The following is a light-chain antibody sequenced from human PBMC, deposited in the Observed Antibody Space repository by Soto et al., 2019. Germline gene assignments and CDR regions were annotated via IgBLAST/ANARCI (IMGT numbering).Light chain of an antibody. CDR3: SSSTSGSTPFV. V-gene: IGLV2-14*01. Sequence: QSVLTQPASVSGSPGQSITISCTGTSSDVGGSNSVSWYQQRPGQAPKLMISEVNNRPSGVSNRFSGSKSGNTASLTISGLQAEDEADYYCSSSTSGSTPFVFGAGTKVTVL. CDR1: SSDVGGSNS. J-gene: IGLJ1*01. CDR2: EVN.